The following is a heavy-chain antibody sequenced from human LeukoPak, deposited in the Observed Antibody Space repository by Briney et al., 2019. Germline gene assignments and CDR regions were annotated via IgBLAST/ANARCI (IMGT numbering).Heavy chain of an antibody. CDR3: ARQVEYYYDSSGYYYVYWFDP. CDR2: IQYDGSNK. D-gene: IGHD3-22*01. Sequence: GGSLRLSCAASGFTFSTYGMHWVRQAPGKGLEWVAFIQYDGSNKFYADSVKGRFTISRDNSKNTLYLQMNSLRAEDTAVYYCARQVEYYYDSSGYYYVYWFDPWGQGTLVTVSS. CDR1: GFTFSTYG. V-gene: IGHV3-30*19. J-gene: IGHJ5*02.